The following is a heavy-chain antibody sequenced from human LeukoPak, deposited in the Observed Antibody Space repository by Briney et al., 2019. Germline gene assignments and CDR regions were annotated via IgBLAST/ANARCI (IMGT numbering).Heavy chain of an antibody. CDR1: GFTFSSYW. Sequence: GGSLGLSCAASGFTFSSYWMHWVRQAPGKGLVWVSRINSDGSSTSYADSVKGRFTISRDNAKNTLYLQMNSLRAEDTAVYYCASVVPYYYDSSCYHDYWGQGTLVTDSS. J-gene: IGHJ4*02. CDR2: INSDGSST. V-gene: IGHV3-74*01. D-gene: IGHD3-22*01. CDR3: ASVVPYYYDSSCYHDY.